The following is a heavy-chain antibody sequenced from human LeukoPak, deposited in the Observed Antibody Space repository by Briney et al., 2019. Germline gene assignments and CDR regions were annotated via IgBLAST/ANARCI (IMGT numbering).Heavy chain of an antibody. V-gene: IGHV1-69*04. Sequence: GASVKVSCKASGGTSSSYAISWVRQAPGQGLEWMGRIIPILGIANYAQKFQGRVTITADKSTSTAYMELSSLRSEDTAVYYCARKDDSSGYALGAFDYWGQGTLVTVSS. CDR1: GGTSSSYA. CDR2: IIPILGIA. CDR3: ARKDDSSGYALGAFDY. D-gene: IGHD3-22*01. J-gene: IGHJ4*02.